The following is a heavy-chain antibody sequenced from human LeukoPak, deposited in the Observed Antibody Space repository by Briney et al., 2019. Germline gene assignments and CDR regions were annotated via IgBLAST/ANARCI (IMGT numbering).Heavy chain of an antibody. CDR1: GGSLSDYY. Sequence: PSETLSLTCAVYGGSLSDYYWSWIRQSPGKGLEWIGYIYYSGSTNYNPSLKSRVTISVDTSKNQFSLKLSSVTAADTAVYYCARETDASNSDYWGQGTLVTVSS. CDR2: IYYSGST. CDR3: ARETDASNSDY. V-gene: IGHV4-59*12. D-gene: IGHD5-24*01. J-gene: IGHJ4*02.